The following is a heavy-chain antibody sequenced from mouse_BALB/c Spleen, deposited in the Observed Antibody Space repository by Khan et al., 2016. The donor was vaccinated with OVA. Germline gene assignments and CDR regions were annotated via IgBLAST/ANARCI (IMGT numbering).Heavy chain of an antibody. CDR3: ERDGSRYNYAMDY. V-gene: IGHV3-2*02. Sequence: EVQLQESGPGLVKPSQSLSLTCTVTGYSITSDYAWNWIRQFPGNKLEWMGYISSSGSTNYNPALKSRISITRDTSKNQFFLQLNSVTTEDTATYYCERDGSRYNYAMDYWGQGTSGTVSS. J-gene: IGHJ4*01. D-gene: IGHD2-3*01. CDR1: GYSITSDYA. CDR2: ISSSGST.